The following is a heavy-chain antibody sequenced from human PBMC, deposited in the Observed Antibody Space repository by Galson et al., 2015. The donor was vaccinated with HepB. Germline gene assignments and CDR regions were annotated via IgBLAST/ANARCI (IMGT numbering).Heavy chain of an antibody. D-gene: IGHD3-10*01. CDR3: ARSGAD. J-gene: IGHJ4*02. Sequence: QSGAEVKKPGESLKISCEGSGYKFSMYWIGWVRQMPGRGLEWMGAIYPSASETRYSPSFQGQVTISADKSTSTVYLRWRSLRISDTAIYFCARSGADWGQGTLVTVSS. CDR2: IYPSASET. V-gene: IGHV5-51*01. CDR1: GYKFSMYW.